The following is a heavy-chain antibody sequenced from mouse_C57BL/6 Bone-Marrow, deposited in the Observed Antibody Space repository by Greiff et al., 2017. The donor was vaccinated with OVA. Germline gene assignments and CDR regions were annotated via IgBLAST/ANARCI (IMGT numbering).Heavy chain of an antibody. CDR1: GYAFSSSW. V-gene: IGHV1-82*01. Sequence: VQLQQSGPELVKPGASVKISCTASGYAFSSSWMNWVKQRPGKGLEWIGRIYPGDGGTNYNGKFKGKATLTADKSSSTAYMQLSMRTSDDSAVYFCARPLVSYYAMDYWGQGTSVTVSA. CDR3: ARPLVSYYAMDY. J-gene: IGHJ4*01. CDR2: IYPGDGGT. D-gene: IGHD2-1*01.